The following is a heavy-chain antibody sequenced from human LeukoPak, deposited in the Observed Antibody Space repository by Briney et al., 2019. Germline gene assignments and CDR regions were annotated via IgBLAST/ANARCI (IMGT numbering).Heavy chain of an antibody. J-gene: IGHJ4*02. Sequence: ASVKVSCKASGGTFSSYAISWVRQAPGQGLEWMGWINPNSGGTNYAQKFQGRVTMTRDTSISTAYMELSRLRSDDTAVYYCARDPARCSSTSCFIDYWGQGTLVTVSS. CDR3: ARDPARCSSTSCFIDY. D-gene: IGHD2-2*01. CDR1: GGTFSSYA. CDR2: INPNSGGT. V-gene: IGHV1-2*02.